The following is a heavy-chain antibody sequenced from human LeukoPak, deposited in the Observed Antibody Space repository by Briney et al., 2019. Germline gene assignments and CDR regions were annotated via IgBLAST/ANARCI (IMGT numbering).Heavy chain of an antibody. CDR3: ARIRSGYYYFDY. CDR2: INSDGSST. D-gene: IGHD3-22*01. CDR1: GFTFSSYW. V-gene: IGHV3-74*01. Sequence: GGSLRLSCAASGFTFSSYWMHWVRQAPGKGLVWVSRINSDGSSTSYADSVKGRFTISRDNAKNSLYLQMNSLRAEDTAVYYCARIRSGYYYFDYWGQGTLVTVSS. J-gene: IGHJ4*02.